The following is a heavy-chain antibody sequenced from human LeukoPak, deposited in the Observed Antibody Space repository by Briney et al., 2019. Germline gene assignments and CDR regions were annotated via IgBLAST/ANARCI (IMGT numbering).Heavy chain of an antibody. D-gene: IGHD3-10*01. CDR2: INPNSGGT. CDR3: ARDRLGMVRGVIITATPDY. J-gene: IGHJ4*02. CDR1: GYTFTGYY. Sequence: ASVKVSCKASGYTFTGYYMHWVRQAPGQGLEWMGWINPNSGGTNYAQKFQGRVTMTRDTSISTAYMELSRLRSEDTAVYYCARDRLGMVRGVIITATPDYWGQGTLVTVSS. V-gene: IGHV1-2*02.